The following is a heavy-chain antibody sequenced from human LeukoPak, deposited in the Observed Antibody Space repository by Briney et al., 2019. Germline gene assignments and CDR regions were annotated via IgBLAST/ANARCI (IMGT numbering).Heavy chain of an antibody. D-gene: IGHD3-22*01. V-gene: IGHV3-30*04. Sequence: GGSLRLSCAASGFTFSSFAMHWVRQAPGKGLEWVAVISYDASNKYYADSVKGRFTISRDNSKNTLYLQMNSLRAEDTAVYYCARDRDGYYDSSGYYWSGYFDYWGQGTLVTVSS. J-gene: IGHJ4*02. CDR2: ISYDASNK. CDR3: ARDRDGYYDSSGYYWSGYFDY. CDR1: GFTFSSFA.